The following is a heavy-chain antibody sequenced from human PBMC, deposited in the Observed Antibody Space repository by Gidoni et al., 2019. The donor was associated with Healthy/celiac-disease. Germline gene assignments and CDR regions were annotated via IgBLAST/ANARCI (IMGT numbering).Heavy chain of an antibody. CDR1: GGSFSGYY. V-gene: IGHV4-34*01. D-gene: IGHD4-17*01. Sequence: GLLQPSETLSLTCAVYGGSFSGYYWCWIRQPPGKGLEWIVEIKHSGSTNYNPSLKSRVTISVDTSKNQFSLKLSSVTAADTAVYYCARGPVYGDASLDYWGQGTLVTVSS. J-gene: IGHJ4*02. CDR3: ARGPVYGDASLDY. CDR2: IKHSGST.